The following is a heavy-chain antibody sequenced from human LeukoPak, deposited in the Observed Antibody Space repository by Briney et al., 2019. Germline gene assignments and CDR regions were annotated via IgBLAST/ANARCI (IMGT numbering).Heavy chain of an antibody. Sequence: SETLSLTCTVSGGSISSYYWSWIRQPPGKGLEWIGYIYYSGSTNYNPSLKSRVTISVDTSKNQFSLKLSSVTAADTAVYYCARVGGSDYSDYWGQGTLVTVSS. CDR1: GGSISSYY. V-gene: IGHV4-59*01. D-gene: IGHD3-16*01. CDR2: IYYSGST. CDR3: ARVGGSDYSDY. J-gene: IGHJ4*02.